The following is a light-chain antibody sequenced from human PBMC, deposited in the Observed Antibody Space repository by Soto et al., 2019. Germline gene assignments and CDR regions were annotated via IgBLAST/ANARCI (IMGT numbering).Light chain of an antibody. CDR3: SLYAGSHNYV. CDR1: SGDVGGYNY. Sequence: QSALTQPPSASGSPGQSVTISCTATSGDVGGYNYVSWYQQHPGKAPKLMIYEVSKWPSGVPDRFSGSKSGNTASLTVSGRQAEEEAVYSGSLYAGSHNYVFGAGTKLTVL. V-gene: IGLV2-8*01. J-gene: IGLJ1*01. CDR2: EVS.